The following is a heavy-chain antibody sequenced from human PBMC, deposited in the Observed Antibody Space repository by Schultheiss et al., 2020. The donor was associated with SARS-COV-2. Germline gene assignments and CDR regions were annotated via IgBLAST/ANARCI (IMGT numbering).Heavy chain of an antibody. D-gene: IGHD3-22*01. J-gene: IGHJ3*02. CDR1: GGSFSGYY. CDR2: IYYSGST. V-gene: IGHV4-34*09. CDR3: AREKDYDSSGYYRAFDI. Sequence: SETLSLTCAVYGGSFSGYYWSWIRQPPGKGLEWIGYIYYSGSTYYNPSLKSRVTISVDTSKNQFSLKLSSVTAADTAVYYCAREKDYDSSGYYRAFDIWGQGTMVTVSS.